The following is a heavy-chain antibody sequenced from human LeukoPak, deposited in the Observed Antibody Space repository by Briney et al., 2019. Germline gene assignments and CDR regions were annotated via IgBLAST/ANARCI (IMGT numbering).Heavy chain of an antibody. J-gene: IGHJ6*04. CDR3: AELGITMIGGV. CDR2: IYSGGST. V-gene: IGHV3-23*01. Sequence: PEGSLRLSCAASGFTFSSYAMSWVRQAPGKGLESVSVIYSGGSTYYADSVKGRFTISRDNSKNTLYLQMNSLRAEDTAVYYCAELGITMIGGVWGKGTTVTISS. CDR1: GFTFSSYA. D-gene: IGHD3-10*02.